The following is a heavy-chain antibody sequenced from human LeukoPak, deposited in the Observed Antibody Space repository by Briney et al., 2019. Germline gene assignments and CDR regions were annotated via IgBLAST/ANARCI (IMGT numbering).Heavy chain of an antibody. J-gene: IGHJ4*02. CDR3: AGGGYAAN. CDR1: GFTFSSYA. V-gene: IGHV3-7*01. D-gene: IGHD5-12*01. CDR2: IKEDGSEK. Sequence: PGGSLRLSGAASGFTFSSYAMHWVRQAPGKGLEWVANIKEDGSEKYYMDSVKGRFTISRDNAKNSLYLQINSLRAEDTAIYYCAGGGYAANWGQGTLVTVSS.